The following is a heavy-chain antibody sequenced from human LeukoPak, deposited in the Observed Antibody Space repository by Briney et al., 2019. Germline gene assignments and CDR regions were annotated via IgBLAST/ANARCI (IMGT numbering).Heavy chain of an antibody. Sequence: GGSLRLSCAASGFTFSSYGMSWVRQAPGKGLEWVSGISGSGGTTYYADSAKGRFTISRDNSKNTLYLQMNSLRAEDTAVYYCAKVGRAYCGGDCSRVGAFDIWGQGTMVTVSS. D-gene: IGHD2-21*02. V-gene: IGHV3-23*01. CDR3: AKVGRAYCGGDCSRVGAFDI. CDR1: GFTFSSYG. CDR2: ISGSGGTT. J-gene: IGHJ3*02.